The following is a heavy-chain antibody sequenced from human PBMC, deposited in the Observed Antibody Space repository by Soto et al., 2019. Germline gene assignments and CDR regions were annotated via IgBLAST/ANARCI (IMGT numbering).Heavy chain of an antibody. D-gene: IGHD3-22*01. Sequence: EVQLLESGGGLVQPGGSLRLSCVVSGFTFDNFAMSWVRQSPLKGLEWISGISGSGGGTGYADSVKGRFNISRHNSKNTLYLQMTSLRVEDTALYFCAKDRVFRGGGGYDVSWGQGTQVTVSS. CDR2: ISGSGGGT. CDR1: GFTFDNFA. CDR3: AKDRVFRGGGGYDVS. V-gene: IGHV3-23*01. J-gene: IGHJ5*02.